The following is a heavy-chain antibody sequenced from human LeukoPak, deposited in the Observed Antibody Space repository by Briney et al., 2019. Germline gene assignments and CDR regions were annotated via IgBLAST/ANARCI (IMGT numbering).Heavy chain of an antibody. CDR2: IYYSGST. V-gene: IGHV4-39*01. CDR1: GGSISSSSYY. Sequence: KSSETLSLTCTVSGGSISSSSYYWGWIRQPRGKGLEWIGRIYYSGSTYYNPSLKSRVTISVDTSKNQFSLKLSSVTAADTAVYYCASLLYDYGDYGIDYWGQGTLVTVSS. D-gene: IGHD4-17*01. CDR3: ASLLYDYGDYGIDY. J-gene: IGHJ4*02.